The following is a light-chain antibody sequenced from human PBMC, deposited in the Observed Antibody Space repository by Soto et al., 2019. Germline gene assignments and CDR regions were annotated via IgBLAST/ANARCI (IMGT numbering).Light chain of an antibody. CDR1: QSVSTN. CDR3: QQYGSSPPYT. J-gene: IGKJ2*01. V-gene: IGKV3D-15*01. CDR2: DIS. Sequence: ETVMTQSPATLSVSPGERATLSCRASQSVSTNLAWYQQKPGQAPRLLIYDISLRGTGIPTRFSGSGSGTEFTLTISRLEPEDFAVYYCQQYGSSPPYTFGQGTKLEIK.